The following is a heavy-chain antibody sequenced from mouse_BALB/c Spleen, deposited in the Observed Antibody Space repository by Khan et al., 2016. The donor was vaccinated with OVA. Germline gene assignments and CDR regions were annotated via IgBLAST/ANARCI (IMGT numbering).Heavy chain of an antibody. V-gene: IGHV1S41*01. CDR1: GYTFTSYW. J-gene: IGHJ4*01. CDR3: AESNYCGSGLSAMDY. CDR2: IAPGSGST. D-gene: IGHD1-1*01. Sequence: DLVKPGASVKLSRKASGYTFTSYWINWIKQRPGQGLEWIGRIAPGSGSTSYTEMFKGEATLTVDTSSSTAYIQLSSLSSEDSAVYLCAESNYCGSGLSAMDYWGQGTSVTVSS.